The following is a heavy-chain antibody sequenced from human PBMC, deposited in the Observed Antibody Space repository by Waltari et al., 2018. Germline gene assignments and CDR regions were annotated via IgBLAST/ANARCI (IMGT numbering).Heavy chain of an antibody. J-gene: IGHJ4*02. CDR1: GFTFSNYE. Sequence: DVQLVESGGGLVQPGGSLRLSCAALGFTFSNYEMNWVRQAPGKGLEWVSYISRSGSTTYYADSVKGRFTMSRDNAKNSVYLQMNSLRAEDTAVYYCAREESWGQGTLVTVSS. CDR3: AREES. V-gene: IGHV3-48*03. CDR2: ISRSGSTT.